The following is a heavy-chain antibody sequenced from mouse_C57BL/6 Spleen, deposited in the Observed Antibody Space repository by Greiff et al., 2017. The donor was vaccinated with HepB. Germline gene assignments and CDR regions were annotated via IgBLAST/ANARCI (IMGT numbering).Heavy chain of an antibody. CDR3: AAYSNYGGYFDV. D-gene: IGHD2-5*01. CDR1: GYAFSSYW. J-gene: IGHJ1*03. V-gene: IGHV1-80*01. CDR2: IYPGDGDT. Sequence: LVESGAELVKPGASVKISCKASGYAFSSYWMNWVKQRPGKGLEWIGQIYPGDGDTNYNGKFKGKATLTADKSSSTTYMQLSSLTSEVSAVSFCAAYSNYGGYFDVWGTGTTVTVSS.